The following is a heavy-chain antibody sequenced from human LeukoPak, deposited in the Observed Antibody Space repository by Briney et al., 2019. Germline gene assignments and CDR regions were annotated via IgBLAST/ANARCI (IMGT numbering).Heavy chain of an antibody. CDR3: ASRDQSCSGSRCYPIDY. Sequence: GGSLRLSCAASGFTFSSYAMSWVRQAPGKGLEWVSRINSEGSSTSYADSVKGRFTISRDNAKNTLYLQMNSLRVEDTAVYYCASRDQSCSGSRCYPIDYWGQGTLVTVSS. V-gene: IGHV3-74*01. CDR2: INSEGSST. D-gene: IGHD2-15*01. CDR1: GFTFSSYA. J-gene: IGHJ4*02.